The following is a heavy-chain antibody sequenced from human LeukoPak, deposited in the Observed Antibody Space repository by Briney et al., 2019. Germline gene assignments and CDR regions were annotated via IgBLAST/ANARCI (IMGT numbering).Heavy chain of an antibody. CDR3: ARVAGWHWFDP. CDR1: GFTFSRYD. Sequence: GALRLSCAASGFTFSRYDMTWVRQAPGRGLEWVSSIRPSGDNTYYGDSVKGRFTISRDNSKNTVYLQMNNMRVDDTAVYYCARVAGWHWFDPWGQGTLVTVSS. V-gene: IGHV3-23*01. D-gene: IGHD6-19*01. J-gene: IGHJ5*02. CDR2: IRPSGDNT.